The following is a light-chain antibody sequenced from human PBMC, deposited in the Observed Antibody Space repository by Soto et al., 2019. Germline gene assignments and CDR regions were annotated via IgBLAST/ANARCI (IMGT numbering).Light chain of an antibody. CDR3: QQYGSSPRT. Sequence: EIVLTQSPGTLSLSPGERATLSCRASQSVKSVYLAWYQQKLGQAPRLLIYGATSRATGIPDRFSGSGSGTDFTLTISRLEPEDFAVYYCQQYGSSPRTFGQGTKVDIK. V-gene: IGKV3-20*01. CDR1: QSVKSVY. J-gene: IGKJ2*01. CDR2: GAT.